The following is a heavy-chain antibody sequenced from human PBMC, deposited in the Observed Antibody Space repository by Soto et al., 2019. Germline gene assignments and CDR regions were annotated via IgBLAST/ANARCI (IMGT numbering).Heavy chain of an antibody. D-gene: IGHD3-16*01. Sequence: EVQLVESGGGLVQPGGSLRLSCAASGFTFSTYWMNWVRQAPGKGLEWVANIKEDGSEEYYVDSVKGRFTISRDNAKNSRHLDMNSLKGEDTAVYYCARDWGAPGRGSAFGYYYHFGMDVWGQGTTVTVPS. V-gene: IGHV3-7*05. CDR2: IKEDGSEE. J-gene: IGHJ6*02. CDR1: GFTFSTYW. CDR3: ARDWGAPGRGSAFGYYYHFGMDV.